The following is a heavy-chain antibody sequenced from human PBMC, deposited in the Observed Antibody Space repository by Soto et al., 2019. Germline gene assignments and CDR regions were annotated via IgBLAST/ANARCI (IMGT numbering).Heavy chain of an antibody. J-gene: IGHJ5*02. Sequence: QVQLRESGPGMVRPSGTLSLTCAVSGTSISSTFWWTWVRQPPGKGLEWIGEIYHSGSTKYNPSSYSRVTTSVNNSNILFSLELRSVTAADTAVYYCATLPPRIVVVKTEIPTWGQGTLVTVSS. CDR3: ATLPPRIVVVKTEIPT. V-gene: IGHV4-4*02. D-gene: IGHD2-15*01. CDR1: GTSISSTFW. CDR2: IYHSGST.